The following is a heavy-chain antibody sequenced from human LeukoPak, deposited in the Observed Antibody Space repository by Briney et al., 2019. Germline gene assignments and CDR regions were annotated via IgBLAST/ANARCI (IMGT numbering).Heavy chain of an antibody. J-gene: IGHJ4*02. V-gene: IGHV4-34*01. D-gene: IGHD4-17*01. CDR2: INHSGST. CDR1: GGSFSGYY. Sequence: PSETLSLTCAVYGGSFSGYYWSWIRQPPGKGLEWIGEINHSGSTNYNPSLKSRVTISVNTSKNQFSLKLSSVTAADTAVYYCARGPVTTGTLDYWGQGTLLTVSS. CDR3: ARGPVTTGTLDY.